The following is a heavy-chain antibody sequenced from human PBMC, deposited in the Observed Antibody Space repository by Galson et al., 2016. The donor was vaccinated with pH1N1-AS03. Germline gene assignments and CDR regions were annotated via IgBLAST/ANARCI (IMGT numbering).Heavy chain of an antibody. D-gene: IGHD3/OR15-3a*01. V-gene: IGHV3-9*01. CDR3: IKGGAASADFLDI. Sequence: SLRLSCAVSGFRFDDYAMHWVRQAPGKGLEWVSSISWNSNKIDYADSVKGRFTISRDSAKNSLNLQMNSLRAEDTALYYCIKGGAASADFLDIWGQGTMVTVSS. J-gene: IGHJ3*02. CDR2: ISWNSNKI. CDR1: GFRFDDYA.